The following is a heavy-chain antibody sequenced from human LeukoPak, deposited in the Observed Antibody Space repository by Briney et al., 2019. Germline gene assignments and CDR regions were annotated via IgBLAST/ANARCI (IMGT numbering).Heavy chain of an antibody. CDR2: IYYSGST. Sequence: PSETLSLTCTVSGGSISTSSYYWGWIRQPPGKGLECIGNIYYSGSTYYNPSLKSRVTISVDTSKNQFSLKLSSVTAADTAVYYCARVMNGRGYSGYPYYMDVWGKGTTVTVSS. CDR3: ARVMNGRGYSGYPYYMDV. D-gene: IGHD5-12*01. CDR1: GGSISTSSYY. V-gene: IGHV4-39*07. J-gene: IGHJ6*03.